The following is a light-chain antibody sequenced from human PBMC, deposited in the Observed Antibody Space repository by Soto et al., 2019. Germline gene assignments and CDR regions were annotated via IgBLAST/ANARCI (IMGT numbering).Light chain of an antibody. V-gene: IGLV4-69*01. CDR3: QTWGTGIQGV. J-gene: IGLJ3*02. CDR2: LNSDRSH. Sequence: QSVLTQSPSASASLGASVKLTCTLSSGHSSYAIAWHQQQPEKGPRYLMKLNSDRSHSKGDGIPDRFSGSSSGAERYLTISRLQSEDEADYYCQTWGTGIQGVFGGGTKLTVL. CDR1: SGHSSYA.